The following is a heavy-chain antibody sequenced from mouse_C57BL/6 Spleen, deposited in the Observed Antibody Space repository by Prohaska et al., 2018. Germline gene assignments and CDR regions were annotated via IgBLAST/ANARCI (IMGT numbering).Heavy chain of an antibody. CDR1: GFTFSNYW. V-gene: IGHV6-3*01. CDR2: IRLKSDNYAT. CDR3: TALIITTVVDYAIDY. D-gene: IGHD1-1*01. J-gene: IGHJ4*01. Sequence: EVKLEQSGVGLVQPGGSMKLPCVASGFTFSNYWMNWVRQSPENELGWIAQIRLKSDNYATQYAESVKGRFTISRDDSKSSVYLQRNNLRAEDTGIYYYTALIITTVVDYAIDYWGQGTSVTVSA.